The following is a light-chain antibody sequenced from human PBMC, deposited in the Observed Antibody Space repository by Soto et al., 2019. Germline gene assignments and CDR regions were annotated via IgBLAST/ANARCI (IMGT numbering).Light chain of an antibody. V-gene: IGKV3-15*01. CDR3: QQSDSWPTP. J-gene: IGKJ1*01. Sequence: IVMTQSPATLSMSPGQRATLYCRASQNIGNSLAWYPQNPGQAPRLLISGASTRDTAVPARFSGSGSGTQLTLTISSLHSEDCTVYYCQQSDSWPTPFGQGTKVDNK. CDR1: QNIGNS. CDR2: GAS.